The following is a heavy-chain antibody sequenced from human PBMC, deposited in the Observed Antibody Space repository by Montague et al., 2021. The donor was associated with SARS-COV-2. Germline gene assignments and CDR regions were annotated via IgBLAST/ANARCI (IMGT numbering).Heavy chain of an antibody. J-gene: IGHJ4*02. V-gene: IGHV3-74*01. D-gene: IGHD1-14*01. Sequence: SLRLSCAASGFTFSNYWMHWVRQAPGEGLVWVSLISSDGRTTSYVDSVKGRLTISRDNARNTLYLQMTSLRADDTAVYYCAREVFKEGDYWGQGTLVTVSS. CDR1: GFTFSNYW. CDR2: ISSDGRTT. CDR3: AREVFKEGDY.